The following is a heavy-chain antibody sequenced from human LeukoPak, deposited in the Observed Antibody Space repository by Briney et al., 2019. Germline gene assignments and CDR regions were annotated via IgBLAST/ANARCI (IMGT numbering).Heavy chain of an antibody. CDR3: AREGDCGGDCPDAFDI. J-gene: IGHJ3*02. D-gene: IGHD2-21*01. CDR2: INSDGSST. Sequence: GGSLRLSCAASRFTFSSYWMHWVRQAPGKGLVWVSRINSDGSSTSYADSVKGRFTISRDNAKNTLYLQMNSLRAEDTAVYYCAREGDCGGDCPDAFDIWGQGTMVTVSS. CDR1: RFTFSSYW. V-gene: IGHV3-74*01.